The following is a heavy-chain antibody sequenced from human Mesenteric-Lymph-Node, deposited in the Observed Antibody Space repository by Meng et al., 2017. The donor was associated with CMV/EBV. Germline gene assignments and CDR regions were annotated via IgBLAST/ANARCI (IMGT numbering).Heavy chain of an antibody. Sequence: SVKVSCKASGGTFSSYAISWVRQAPGQGLEWMGGIIPIFGTANYAQKFQGRVTITTDESTSTAYMELSSLRSEDTAVYYCARGDSWGYYNYYGMDVWGQGTTVTVSS. CDR2: IIPIFGTA. CDR1: GGTFSSYA. V-gene: IGHV1-69*05. J-gene: IGHJ6*02. D-gene: IGHD7-27*01. CDR3: ARGDSWGYYNYYGMDV.